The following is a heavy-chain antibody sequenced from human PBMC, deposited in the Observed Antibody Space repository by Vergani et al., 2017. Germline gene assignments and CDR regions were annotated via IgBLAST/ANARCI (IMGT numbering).Heavy chain of an antibody. J-gene: IGHJ6*02. CDR2: IIPILGIA. V-gene: IGHV1-69*04. CDR3: ARDLQGYYGMDV. Sequence: QVQLVQSGAEVKKPGSSVKVSCKASGGPFSSYAISWVRQAPGQGREWMGRIIPILGIANYAQKFQGRVTITADKSTSTAYMELSSLKSEDTAVYYCARDLQGYYGMDVWGQGTTVTVSS. CDR1: GGPFSSYA.